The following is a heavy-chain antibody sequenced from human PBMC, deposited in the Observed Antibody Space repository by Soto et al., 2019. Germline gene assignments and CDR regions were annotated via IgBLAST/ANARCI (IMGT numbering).Heavy chain of an antibody. CDR2: IIPIFGTA. CDR1: GGTFSSYA. CDR3: ARALILPAAPSYYHYGMDV. D-gene: IGHD2-2*01. J-gene: IGHJ6*02. Sequence: SVKVSCKASGGTFSSYAISWVRQAPGQGLEWMGGIIPIFGTANYAQKFQGRVTITADKSTSTAYMELSSLRSEDTAVYYCARALILPAAPSYYHYGMDVWGQGTTVTVSS. V-gene: IGHV1-69*06.